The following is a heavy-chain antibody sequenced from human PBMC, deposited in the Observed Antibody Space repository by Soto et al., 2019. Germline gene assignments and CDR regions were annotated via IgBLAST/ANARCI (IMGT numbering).Heavy chain of an antibody. J-gene: IGHJ4*02. CDR3: ARHTPAISISDH. D-gene: IGHD2-15*01. Sequence: QLQLQESGPGLVKPSETLSLTCTVSGGSISSSSYYWGWIRQPPGKGLEWIGSIYYSGSTYYNPSLKGRVTISVHTSKNQFSLKLSSVTAADTAVYYCARHTPAISISDHWGQGTLVTFSS. CDR1: GGSISSSSYY. V-gene: IGHV4-39*01. CDR2: IYYSGST.